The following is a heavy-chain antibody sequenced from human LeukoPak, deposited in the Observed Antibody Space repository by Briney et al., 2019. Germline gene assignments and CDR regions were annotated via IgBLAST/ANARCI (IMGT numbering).Heavy chain of an antibody. Sequence: GGSLRLSCAASGFTFSSYNMNWVRQAPGKGLEWVSYISSSSSTIYYADSVKGRFTISRDNPKNTLYLQINSLRAEDTAVYYCARDRGSNSYFDYWGQGTLVTVSS. V-gene: IGHV3-48*01. D-gene: IGHD1-26*01. CDR2: ISSSSSTI. CDR1: GFTFSSYN. CDR3: ARDRGSNSYFDY. J-gene: IGHJ4*02.